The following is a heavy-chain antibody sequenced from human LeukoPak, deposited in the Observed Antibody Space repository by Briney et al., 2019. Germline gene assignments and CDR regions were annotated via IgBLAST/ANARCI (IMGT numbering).Heavy chain of an antibody. CDR3: ARARRYSSGPLDY. CDR2: IKEDGSEE. V-gene: IGHV3-7*01. J-gene: IGHJ4*02. Sequence: GGSLRLSCAASGFTFNTYWMSWVRQAPGKGLEWVANIKEDGSEEYYVDSVKGRFTISRDKAKNSLYLQMDRLRAEDTAVYYCARARRYSSGPLDYWGQGTLVTVSS. CDR1: GFTFNTYW. D-gene: IGHD6-19*01.